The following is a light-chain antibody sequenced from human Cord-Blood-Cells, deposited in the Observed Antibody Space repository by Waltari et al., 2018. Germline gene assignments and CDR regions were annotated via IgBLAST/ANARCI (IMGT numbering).Light chain of an antibody. Sequence: DIQMTQSPSSLSASVGDRVTITCRASQSISSYLNWYQQKPGKAPKLLIYAASSLQSGVPSRFSGSGSGTDFTLTISILQPEDFATYYCQQSYSTPLTFGVGTKVEIK. CDR1: QSISSY. CDR2: AAS. V-gene: IGKV1-39*01. CDR3: QQSYSTPLT. J-gene: IGKJ4*01.